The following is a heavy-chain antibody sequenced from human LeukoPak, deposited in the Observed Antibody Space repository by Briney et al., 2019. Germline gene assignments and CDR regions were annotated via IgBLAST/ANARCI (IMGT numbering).Heavy chain of an antibody. Sequence: PGGSLRLSRAASGFTFSSYAMSWVRQAPGKGLEWVSAISGSGGSTYYADSVKGRFTISRDNSKNTLYLQMNSLRAEDTAVYYCAGPRARMTLGAFDIWGQGTMVTVSS. CDR1: GFTFSSYA. D-gene: IGHD2-21*02. V-gene: IGHV3-23*01. J-gene: IGHJ3*02. CDR3: AGPRARMTLGAFDI. CDR2: ISGSGGST.